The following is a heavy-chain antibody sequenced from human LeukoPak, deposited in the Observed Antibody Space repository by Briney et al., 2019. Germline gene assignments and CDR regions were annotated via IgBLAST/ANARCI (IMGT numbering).Heavy chain of an antibody. D-gene: IGHD2-2*01. Sequence: GGSLRLSCAAPWLSVSSNYMSWASHAPGRWLEWVSVIYSGGSTYYAASVKGRFTISRDNSKNTLYLQMNGLRAEDTAVYYCARAPPYCSSTSCYDDKPYYYGMDVWGQGTTVTVSS. CDR3: ARAPPYCSSTSCYDDKPYYYGMDV. V-gene: IGHV3-53*01. J-gene: IGHJ6*02. CDR1: WLSVSSNY. CDR2: IYSGGST.